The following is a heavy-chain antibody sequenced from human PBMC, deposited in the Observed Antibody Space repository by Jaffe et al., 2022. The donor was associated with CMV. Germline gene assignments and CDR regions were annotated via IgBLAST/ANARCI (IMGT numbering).Heavy chain of an antibody. CDR3: AREAGYNVYHFDY. Sequence: QVQLVESGGGLVKPGGSLRLSCAASGFTFSDYYMSWIRQAPGKGLEWVSYISSAGTTIFYADPVKGRFTISRDNAKNSLYLQMNSLRAEDTAVYYCAREAGYNVYHFDYWGQGTQVTVSS. D-gene: IGHD1-20*01. V-gene: IGHV3-11*01. J-gene: IGHJ4*02. CDR2: ISSAGTTI. CDR1: GFTFSDYY.